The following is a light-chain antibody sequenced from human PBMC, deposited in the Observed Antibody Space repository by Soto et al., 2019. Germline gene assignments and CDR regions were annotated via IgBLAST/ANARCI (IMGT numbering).Light chain of an antibody. CDR2: EVT. CDR3: CSYAGGSTLV. V-gene: IGLV2-8*01. CDR1: STEVGAYNY. J-gene: IGLJ2*01. Sequence: QSALTQPPSASGSPGQSVTISCTGTSTEVGAYNYVSWYQQHPGKAPKLMIYEVTKRPSGVPDRCSGSKSGNTASLTISGLQAEDEADYCCCSYAGGSTLVFGGGTKLTVL.